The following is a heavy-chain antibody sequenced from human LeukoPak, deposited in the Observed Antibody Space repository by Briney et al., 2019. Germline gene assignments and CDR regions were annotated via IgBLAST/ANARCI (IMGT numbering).Heavy chain of an antibody. CDR3: ASGEVKVVVVPAAIGY. J-gene: IGHJ4*02. Sequence: PGGSLRLSCAASGFTFSSYAMHWVRQAPGKGLDWVAVISYDGSNKYYADSVKGRFTISRDNSKNTLYLQMNSLRAEDTAVYYCASGEVKVVVVPAAIGYWGQGTLVTVSS. D-gene: IGHD2-2*02. CDR2: ISYDGSNK. V-gene: IGHV3-30*04. CDR1: GFTFSSYA.